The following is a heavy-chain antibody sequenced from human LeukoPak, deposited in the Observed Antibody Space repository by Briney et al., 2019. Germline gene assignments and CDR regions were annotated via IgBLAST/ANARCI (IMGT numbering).Heavy chain of an antibody. Sequence: GESLRISCKGSGYSFTSYWISWVRQMPGKDLEWMGRIDPSDSYTNYSPSFQGHVTISADKSISTAYLQWSSLKASDTAMYYCARSGYSSSSPPRYWGQGTLVTVSS. CDR3: ARSGYSSSSPPRY. CDR2: IDPSDSYT. V-gene: IGHV5-10-1*01. CDR1: GYSFTSYW. J-gene: IGHJ4*02. D-gene: IGHD6-13*01.